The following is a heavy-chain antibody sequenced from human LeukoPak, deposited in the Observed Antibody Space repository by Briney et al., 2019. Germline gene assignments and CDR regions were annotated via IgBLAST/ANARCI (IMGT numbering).Heavy chain of an antibody. D-gene: IGHD4-23*01. V-gene: IGHV4-61*01. Sequence: SETLSLTCTVSGGSVSSGSYYWSWIRQPPGKGLEWIGYIYYSGSTNYNPSLKSRVTISVDTPKNQFSLKLSSVTAADTAVYYCARVNGYGGMYYYGMDVWGQGTTVTVSS. CDR3: ARVNGYGGMYYYGMDV. J-gene: IGHJ6*02. CDR1: GGSVSSGSYY. CDR2: IYYSGST.